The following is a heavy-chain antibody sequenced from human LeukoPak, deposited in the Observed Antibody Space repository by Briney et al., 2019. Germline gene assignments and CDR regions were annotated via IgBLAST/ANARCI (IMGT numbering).Heavy chain of an antibody. J-gene: IGHJ3*02. CDR2: IRYDGSNK. CDR1: GFTFSSYG. D-gene: IGHD6-13*01. CDR3: AREGGQQLVVDAFDI. V-gene: IGHV3-30*02. Sequence: GGSLRLSCAASGFTFSSYGMHWVRQAPGKGLEWVAFIRYDGSNKYYADSVKGRFTISRDNSKNTLYLQMNSLRAEDTAVYYCAREGGQQLVVDAFDIWGQGTMVTVSS.